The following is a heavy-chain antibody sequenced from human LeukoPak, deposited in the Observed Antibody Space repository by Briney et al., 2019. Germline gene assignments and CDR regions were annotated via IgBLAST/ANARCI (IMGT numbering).Heavy chain of an antibody. D-gene: IGHD6-13*01. Sequence: GGSLRLSCAASGFTFSSYWMHWVRQAPGKGLEWVSVIYSGGSTYYADSVKGRFTISRDNSKNTLYLQMNSLRAEDTAVYYCASLAAAGTIVDYWGQGTLVTVSS. CDR1: GFTFSSYW. V-gene: IGHV3-66*02. J-gene: IGHJ4*02. CDR2: IYSGGST. CDR3: ASLAAAGTIVDY.